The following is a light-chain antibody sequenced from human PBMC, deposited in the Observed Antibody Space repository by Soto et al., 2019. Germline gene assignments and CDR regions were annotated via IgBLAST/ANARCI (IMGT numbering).Light chain of an antibody. Sequence: QSVLTQPASVSGSPGQSITISCTGTSSDVGGYNYVSWYQQHPGKAPKLMICEVSNRPSGVSNRFSGSKSGNTASLTISGLQAEDEADYYCNSYTNTGARVFGTGTKLTVL. CDR3: NSYTNTGARV. CDR1: SSDVGGYNY. J-gene: IGLJ1*01. CDR2: EVS. V-gene: IGLV2-14*01.